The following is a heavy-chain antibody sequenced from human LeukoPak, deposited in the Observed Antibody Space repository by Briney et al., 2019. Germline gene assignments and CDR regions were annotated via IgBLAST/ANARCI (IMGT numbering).Heavy chain of an antibody. Sequence: GRSLRLSCAASGFTFSSYAMHWVRQAPGKGLGWVAVISYDGSNKYYADSVKGRFTISRDNSKNTLYLQMNSLRAEDTAVYYCARDSSRGWLVSGGPLHWGQGTLVTVSS. D-gene: IGHD6-19*01. CDR3: ARDSSRGWLVSGGPLH. V-gene: IGHV3-30*04. CDR2: ISYDGSNK. J-gene: IGHJ4*02. CDR1: GFTFSSYA.